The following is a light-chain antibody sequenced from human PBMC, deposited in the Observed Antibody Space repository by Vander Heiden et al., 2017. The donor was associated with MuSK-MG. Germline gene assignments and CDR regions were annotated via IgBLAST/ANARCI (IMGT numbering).Light chain of an antibody. CDR2: AAS. J-gene: IGKJ4*01. CDR3: RRDDDYPHT. CDR1: QGIRND. V-gene: IGKV1-6*01. Sequence: AIQMTQSPSSLSASVGDRVTITCRASQGIRNDLGWYQQKPGKAPKLLIYAASSLQSAVPSTLSRSGSGTDFTLTISSLHPEDFATYYCRRDDDYPHTFGGGTKVEIK.